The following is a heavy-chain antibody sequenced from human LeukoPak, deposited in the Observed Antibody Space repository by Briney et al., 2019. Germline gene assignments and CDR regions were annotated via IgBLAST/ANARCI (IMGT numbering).Heavy chain of an antibody. CDR3: ARGPLHGAFDY. Sequence: GGSLRLSCAASGFTFSTSDMHWLRQAPGKGLEWVAHVASDGRNKYYADSVQGRFTGSRDNSKNTVYLQMNSLRADDTAVYYCARGPLHGAFDYWGQGTLVTVSS. CDR2: VASDGRNK. CDR1: GFTFSTSD. D-gene: IGHD4-17*01. J-gene: IGHJ4*02. V-gene: IGHV3-30*03.